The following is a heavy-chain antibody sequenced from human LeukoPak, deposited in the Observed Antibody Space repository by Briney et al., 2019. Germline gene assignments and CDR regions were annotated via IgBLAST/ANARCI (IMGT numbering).Heavy chain of an antibody. J-gene: IGHJ4*02. CDR3: ARVLGYGDYLDY. D-gene: IGHD4-17*01. V-gene: IGHV1-3*04. CDR2: INTGNGDT. Sequence: GASVKVSCKASGYTFTSYAMHWVRQAPGQRLEWMGWINTGNGDTKYPQKFQGRVTITRDTSASTAYMELSSLRSEDTAVYYCARVLGYGDYLDYWGQGTLVTVSS. CDR1: GYTFTSYA.